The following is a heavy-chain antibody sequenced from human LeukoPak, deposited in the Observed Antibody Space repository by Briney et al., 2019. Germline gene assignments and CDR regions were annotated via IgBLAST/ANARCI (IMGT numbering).Heavy chain of an antibody. J-gene: IGHJ6*03. D-gene: IGHD1-14*01. CDR1: GGSFSGYY. CDR3: ARGKKPIYYYYYMDV. Sequence: SETLSLTCAVYGGSFSGYYWSWIRQPPGKGLEWIGEINHSGSTNYNPSLKSRVNISVDTSKNQFSLKLSSVTAAHTAVYYCARGKKPIYYYYYMDVWGKGTTVTVSS. CDR2: INHSGST. V-gene: IGHV4-34*01.